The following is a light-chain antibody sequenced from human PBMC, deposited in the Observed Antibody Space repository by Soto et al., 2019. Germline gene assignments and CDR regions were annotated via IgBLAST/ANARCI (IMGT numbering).Light chain of an antibody. CDR2: DAS. CDR1: QRISNSY. CDR3: QQYARPPFA. J-gene: IGKJ2*01. V-gene: IGKV3-20*01. Sequence: DIVLTQYQGTLSLSPGERATLSCRASQRISNSYLAWYQQKPGQAPRLLLYDASSRATGIPDRVSGSGSGTDFTLTISRLEPEDFAVYYCQQYARPPFAFGQGTKVDI.